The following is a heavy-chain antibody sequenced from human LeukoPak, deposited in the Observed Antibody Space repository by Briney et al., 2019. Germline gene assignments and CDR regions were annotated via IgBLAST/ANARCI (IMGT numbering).Heavy chain of an antibody. V-gene: IGHV3-23*01. D-gene: IGHD1-26*01. CDR2: ISGSGDRT. CDR1: GFTFSNYD. J-gene: IGHJ4*02. CDR3: AKRSGSYYVDY. Sequence: GGSLRLSCAASGFTFSNYDVSWVRQAPGKGLEWASAISGSGDRTHYADSVKGRFTISRDNSKNTLYLQMNSLRAEDTAVYYCAKRSGSYYVDYWGQGTLVTVSS.